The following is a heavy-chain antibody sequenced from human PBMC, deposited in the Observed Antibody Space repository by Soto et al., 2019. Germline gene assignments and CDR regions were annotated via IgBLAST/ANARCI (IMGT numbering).Heavy chain of an antibody. CDR3: AMLGGWSGGSSGMDV. D-gene: IGHD6-19*01. CDR1: GLIFSDYH. V-gene: IGHV3-72*01. CDR2: IRRKANSYTT. J-gene: IGHJ6*02. Sequence: VQLVESGGGLVQPGGSLRLSCAASGLIFSDYHMDWVRQAPGKGLEWVGRIRRKANSYTTEYAASVKGRFTISRDDSKNSLYLQMNSLKSDDTAVYYCAMLGGWSGGSSGMDVWGQGTTVTVSS.